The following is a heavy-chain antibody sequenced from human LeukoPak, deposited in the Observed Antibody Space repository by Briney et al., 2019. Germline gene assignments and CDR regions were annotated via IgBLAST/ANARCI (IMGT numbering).Heavy chain of an antibody. J-gene: IGHJ3*02. CDR2: ISYDGSNK. Sequence: GGSLRLSCAASGFTFSSYGMHWVRQAPGKGLEWVAVISYDGSNKYYADSVKGRFTISRDNSKNTLYPQMNSLRAEDTAVYYCAKGPRYSSGWGAFDIWGQGTMVTVSS. D-gene: IGHD6-19*01. CDR1: GFTFSSYG. CDR3: AKGPRYSSGWGAFDI. V-gene: IGHV3-30*18.